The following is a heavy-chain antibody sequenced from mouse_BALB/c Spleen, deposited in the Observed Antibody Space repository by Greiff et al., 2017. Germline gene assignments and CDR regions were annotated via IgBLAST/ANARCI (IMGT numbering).Heavy chain of an antibody. CDR3: ARHSSGLERSHAMDY. CDR1: GFSLTSYG. D-gene: IGHD3-1*01. V-gene: IGHV2-6-2*01. J-gene: IGHJ4*01. Sequence: VQLVESGPDLVAPSQSLSITCTVSGFSLTSYGVHWVRQPPGKGLEWLVVIWSDGSTTYNSALKSRLSISKDNSKSQVFLKMNSLQTDDTAMYYCARHSSGLERSHAMDYWGQGTSVTVSS. CDR2: IWSDGST.